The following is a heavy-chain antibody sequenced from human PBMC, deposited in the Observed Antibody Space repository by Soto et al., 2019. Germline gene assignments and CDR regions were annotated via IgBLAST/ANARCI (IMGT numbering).Heavy chain of an antibody. Sequence: QVQLVQSGAEVKKPGASVKVSCKASGYTFTSYGIIWVRQAPGQGLEWMGWISAYNGNTNYAQKLQGRVTMTTDTSTSTAYMELRSLRSDDTAVYYCARDLVGAIGGVEWAYFDYWGQGTLVTVSS. J-gene: IGHJ4*02. CDR1: GYTFTSYG. V-gene: IGHV1-18*04. D-gene: IGHD1-26*01. CDR2: ISAYNGNT. CDR3: ARDLVGAIGGVEWAYFDY.